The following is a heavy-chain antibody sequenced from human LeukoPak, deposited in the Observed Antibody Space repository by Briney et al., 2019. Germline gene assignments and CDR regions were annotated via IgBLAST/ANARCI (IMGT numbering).Heavy chain of an antibody. CDR2: ISSSGSTI. CDR1: GFTFSDYY. CDR3: TTQYCTNGVCYQGY. D-gene: IGHD2-8*01. Sequence: GGSLRLSCAASGFTFSDYYMSWIRQAPGKGLEGVSYISSSGSTIYYADSVKGRFPISRDNAKNSLYLQMNSLRAEDTAVYYCTTQYCTNGVCYQGYWGQGTLVTVSS. J-gene: IGHJ4*02. V-gene: IGHV3-11*01.